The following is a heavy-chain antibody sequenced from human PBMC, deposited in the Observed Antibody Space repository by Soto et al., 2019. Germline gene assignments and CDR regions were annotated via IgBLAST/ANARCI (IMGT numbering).Heavy chain of an antibody. CDR3: ARGPPRLTTVTYYYYYYGMDV. D-gene: IGHD4-17*01. J-gene: IGHJ6*02. CDR2: INHSGST. CDR1: GGSFSGYY. V-gene: IGHV4-34*01. Sequence: QVQLQQWGAGLLKPSETLSLTCAVYGGSFSGYYWSWIRQPPGKGLEWIGEINHSGSTNYNPSLKSRVTISVDTSKNQFSLKLGSVTAADTAVYYCARGPPRLTTVTYYYYYYGMDVWGQGTTVTVSS.